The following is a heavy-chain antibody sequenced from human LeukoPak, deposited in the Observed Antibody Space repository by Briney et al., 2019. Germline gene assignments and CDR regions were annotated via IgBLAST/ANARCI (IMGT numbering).Heavy chain of an antibody. J-gene: IGHJ3*02. Sequence: SETLSLTCTVSGYSISSGFYWGWIRQPPGKGLEWIGSIYYSGSTYYNPSLKSRVTISVDTSKNQFSLKLSSVTAADTAVYYCARQSRLYSYGPGSAFDIWGQGTMVTVSS. CDR3: ARQSRLYSYGPGSAFDI. CDR1: GYSISSGFY. CDR2: IYYSGST. D-gene: IGHD5-18*01. V-gene: IGHV4-38-2*02.